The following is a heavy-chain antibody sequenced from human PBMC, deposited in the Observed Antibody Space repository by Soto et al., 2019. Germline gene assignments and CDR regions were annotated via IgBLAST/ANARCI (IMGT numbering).Heavy chain of an antibody. V-gene: IGHV4-4*02. CDR3: ASRDPGTSVDY. CDR2: IYRTGST. J-gene: IGHJ4*02. CDR1: GGSFTGNNW. Sequence: SETLSRTCAVSGGSFTGNNWWTLFRQPPGQGLEWIGEIYRTGSTNYNPSLKSRVTISLDKSENQFSLKVTSLTAADTAVYYCASRDPGTSVDYWGQGTLVTVSS. D-gene: IGHD1-7*01.